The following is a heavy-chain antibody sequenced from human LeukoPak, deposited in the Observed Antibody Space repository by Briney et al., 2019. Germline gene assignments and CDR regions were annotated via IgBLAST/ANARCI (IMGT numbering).Heavy chain of an antibody. Sequence: GSLRLSCAASGFPLSSYAMSWVRQAPGKGLEWVSATSSSDAGTYYADSVRGRFTISRDNSKNTLYLQMNSLRLEDAAVYSCARAPVISCRGAYCYPFDYWGQGTQVTVSS. CDR1: GFPLSSYA. CDR3: ARAPVISCRGAYCYPFDY. D-gene: IGHD2-21*01. J-gene: IGHJ4*02. CDR2: TSSSDAGT. V-gene: IGHV3-23*01.